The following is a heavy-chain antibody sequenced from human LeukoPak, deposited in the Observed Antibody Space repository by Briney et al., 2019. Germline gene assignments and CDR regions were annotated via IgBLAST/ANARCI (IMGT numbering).Heavy chain of an antibody. V-gene: IGHV3-23*01. D-gene: IGHD3-22*01. CDR2: ISGSGGST. J-gene: IGHJ4*02. CDR3: AKAQTPDYYYDSSGSTFDY. Sequence: GGSLRLSCAASGFTFSSYAMSWVRQAPGKGLEWVSAISGSGGSTYYADSVKGRFTISRDSSKNTLYLQMNSLRAEDTAVYYCAKAQTPDYYYDSSGSTFDYWGQGTLVTVSS. CDR1: GFTFSSYA.